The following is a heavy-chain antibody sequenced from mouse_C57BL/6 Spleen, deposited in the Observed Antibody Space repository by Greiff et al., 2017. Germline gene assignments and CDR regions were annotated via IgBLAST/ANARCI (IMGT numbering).Heavy chain of an antibody. CDR2: IYPGSGST. D-gene: IGHD3-2*02. Sequence: QVQLKQPGAELVKPGASVKMSCKASGYTFTSYWITWVKQRPGQGLEWIGDIYPGSGSTNYNEKFKSKATLTVDTSSSTADMQLSSLTSEDSAVYYCASQGAFRRDNFDYWGQGTTLTVSS. CDR3: ASQGAFRRDNFDY. V-gene: IGHV1-55*01. CDR1: GYTFTSYW. J-gene: IGHJ2*01.